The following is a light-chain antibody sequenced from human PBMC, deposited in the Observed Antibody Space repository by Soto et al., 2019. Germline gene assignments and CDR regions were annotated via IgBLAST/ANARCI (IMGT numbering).Light chain of an antibody. CDR3: YSFTGISTSLFV. CDR1: SRDIGTSNL. CDR2: EVT. V-gene: IGLV2-23*02. Sequence: QSSLTHPASVSGSPGQSITISCTGTSRDIGTSNLVSWYQQYPGKAPKLIIYEVTKRPSGISYRFSGSKSGNTASLTISGLRPEDEATYYCYSFTGISTSLFVFGTGTKVTVL. J-gene: IGLJ1*01.